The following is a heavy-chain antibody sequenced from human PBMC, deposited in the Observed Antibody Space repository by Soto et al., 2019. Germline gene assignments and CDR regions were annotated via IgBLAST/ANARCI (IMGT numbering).Heavy chain of an antibody. J-gene: IGHJ6*02. CDR3: ARTIVLVPAAAPYGMDV. V-gene: IGHV1-69*13. D-gene: IGHD2-2*01. CDR1: GGTFSSYA. CDR2: IIPIFGTA. Sequence: SVKVSCKASGGTFSSYAISWVRQAPGQGLEWMGGIIPIFGTANYAQKFQGRVTITADESTSTAYMELSSLRSEDTAVYYCARTIVLVPAAAPYGMDVWGQGTTVTVSS.